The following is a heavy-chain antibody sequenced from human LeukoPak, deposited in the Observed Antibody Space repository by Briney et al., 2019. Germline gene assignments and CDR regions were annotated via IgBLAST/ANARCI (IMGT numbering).Heavy chain of an antibody. J-gene: IGHJ4*02. D-gene: IGHD1-1*01. CDR3: ASGTTGTTGPYYFDY. Sequence: GASVKVSCKASGYTLTSYGISWVRQAPGQGLEWMGWISAYNGNTNYAQKLQGRVTMTTDTSTSTAYMELRSLRSDDTAVYYCASGTTGTTGPYYFDYWGQGTLVTVSS. CDR1: GYTLTSYG. V-gene: IGHV1-18*01. CDR2: ISAYNGNT.